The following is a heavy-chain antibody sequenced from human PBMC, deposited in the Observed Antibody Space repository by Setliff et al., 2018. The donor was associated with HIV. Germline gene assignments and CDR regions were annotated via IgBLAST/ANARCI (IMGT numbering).Heavy chain of an antibody. J-gene: IGHJ4*02. CDR3: ASAGSGTRAPPRY. CDR2: INHSGRT. V-gene: IGHV4-34*01. Sequence: PSETLTLTCAVYGESFSGFYWTWIRQPPGKGLEWIGDINHSGRTNYNPSLKSRVTISVDTSKNHFSLILSSVTAADTAVYYCASAGSGTRAPPRYWGQGTLVTVSS. D-gene: IGHD1-1*01. CDR1: GESFSGFY.